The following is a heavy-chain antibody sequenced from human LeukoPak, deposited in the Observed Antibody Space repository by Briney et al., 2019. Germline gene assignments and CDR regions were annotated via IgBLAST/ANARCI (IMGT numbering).Heavy chain of an antibody. V-gene: IGHV3-23*01. CDR2: ISGSGGST. Sequence: GGSLRLSVAASGFTFSSYAMSWVRQAPGKGLEWVSAISGSGGSTYYADSVKGRFTISRDNARNSLHLQMFSLRVEDTAVYYCAREQTRGGDLDYWGQGARVTVSS. CDR3: AREQTRGGDLDY. CDR1: GFTFSSYA. D-gene: IGHD1/OR15-1a*01. J-gene: IGHJ4*02.